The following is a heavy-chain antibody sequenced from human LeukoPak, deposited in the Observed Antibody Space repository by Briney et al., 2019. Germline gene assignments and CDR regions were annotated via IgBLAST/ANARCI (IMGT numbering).Heavy chain of an antibody. CDR1: GGSISSGDYY. D-gene: IGHD1-26*01. CDR3: ARELGGVDRAFDY. V-gene: IGHV4-30-4*01. Sequence: SQTLSLTCTVSGGSISSGDYYWSWIRQPPGKGLEWIGYIYYSGSTYYNPSLKSRVTILVDTSKNQFSLKLSSVTAADTAVYYCARELGGVDRAFDYWGQGTLVTVSS. CDR2: IYYSGST. J-gene: IGHJ4*02.